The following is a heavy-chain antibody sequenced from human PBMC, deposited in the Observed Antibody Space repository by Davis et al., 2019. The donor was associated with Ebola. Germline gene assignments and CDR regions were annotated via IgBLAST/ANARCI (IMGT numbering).Heavy chain of an antibody. D-gene: IGHD2-2*01. CDR1: GFTFSNAW. CDR3: ARDAVVPAAQFYYYYYGMDV. CDR2: ISSSGSTI. V-gene: IGHV3-11*04. J-gene: IGHJ6*02. Sequence: GESLKISCAASGFTFSNAWMSWVRQAPGKGLEWVSYISSSGSTIYYADSVKGRFTISRDNAKNSLYLQMNSLRAEDTAVYYCARDAVVPAAQFYYYYYGMDVWGQGTTVTVSS.